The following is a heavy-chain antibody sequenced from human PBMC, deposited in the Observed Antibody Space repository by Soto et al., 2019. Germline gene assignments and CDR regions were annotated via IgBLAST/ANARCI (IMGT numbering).Heavy chain of an antibody. CDR3: ARNYYDRYWYFDL. V-gene: IGHV4-61*01. Sequence: QVQLQESGPGLVKPSETLSLTCTVSGGSITSGTYYWRWIRQPPGKGLEWIGSTYYSGSTNYNPSLKSRVTVSVDTSAIQVSLRLSSVTAADTAMYYCARNYYDRYWYFDLWGRGTLVTVSS. CDR1: GGSITSGTYY. J-gene: IGHJ2*01. D-gene: IGHD3-22*01. CDR2: TYYSGST.